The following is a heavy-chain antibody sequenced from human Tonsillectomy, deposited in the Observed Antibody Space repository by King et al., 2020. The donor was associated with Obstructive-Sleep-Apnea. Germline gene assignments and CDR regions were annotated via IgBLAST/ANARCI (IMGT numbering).Heavy chain of an antibody. CDR3: ARYAYGAVGSTDYFEY. Sequence: VQLVESGVEVKKPGASVKVSCKASGYTFTSYGITWVRLAPGQGLEWMGWISVYNGDTKYAQKFQGRVTMTSDTSTNTAYMELRSLRSDDTAVYYCARYAYGAVGSTDYFEYWGQGTLVTVSS. J-gene: IGHJ4*02. CDR1: GYTFTSYG. D-gene: IGHD3-16*01. V-gene: IGHV1-18*04. CDR2: ISVYNGDT.